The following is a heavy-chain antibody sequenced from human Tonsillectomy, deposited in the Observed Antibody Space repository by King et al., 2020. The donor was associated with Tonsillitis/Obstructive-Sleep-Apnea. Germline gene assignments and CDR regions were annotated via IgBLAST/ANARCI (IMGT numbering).Heavy chain of an antibody. D-gene: IGHD3-3*01. V-gene: IGHV4-4*02. CDR2: IYHGGTT. J-gene: IGHJ6*03. CDR3: ARERRPDFSDHFYMDV. CDR1: GGSIDNSNW. Sequence: VQLQESGPGLVKPSGTLSLTCAVSGGSIDNSNWWNWVRQPPGKGLEWIGEIYHGGTTNYNPSLKSRFTMSVDKSKNQFFLKMTSVTAAATAVYYCARERRPDFSDHFYMDVWGKGTTVTVSS.